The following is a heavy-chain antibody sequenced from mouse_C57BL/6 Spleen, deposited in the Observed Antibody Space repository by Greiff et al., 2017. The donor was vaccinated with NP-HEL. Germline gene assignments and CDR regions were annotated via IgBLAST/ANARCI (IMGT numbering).Heavy chain of an antibody. D-gene: IGHD1-1*01. Sequence: DVQLVESGGGLVQPKGSLKLSCAASGFTFNTYAMHWVRQAPGKGLEWVARIRSKSSNYATYYADSVKDRFTISRDDSQSMLYLQMNNLKTEDTAMYYCVRDGDYGSSYGYYFDYWGQGTTLTVSS. V-gene: IGHV10-3*01. J-gene: IGHJ2*01. CDR1: GFTFNTYA. CDR3: VRDGDYGSSYGYYFDY. CDR2: IRSKSSNYAT.